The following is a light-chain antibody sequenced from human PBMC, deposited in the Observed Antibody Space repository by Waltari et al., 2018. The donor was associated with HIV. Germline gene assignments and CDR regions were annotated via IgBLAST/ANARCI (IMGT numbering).Light chain of an antibody. V-gene: IGLV1-44*01. Sequence: QSVLTQPPSASGTPGQRVTVSCSGSSSNVGSNTVNWYQQLPGTAPKLLIYMNNELPSGVPDRFSGSNSGTSASLAISGLQSEDEADYYCAAWDDTLHGYVFGTGTTVTVL. J-gene: IGLJ1*01. CDR2: MNN. CDR3: AAWDDTLHGYV. CDR1: SSNVGSNT.